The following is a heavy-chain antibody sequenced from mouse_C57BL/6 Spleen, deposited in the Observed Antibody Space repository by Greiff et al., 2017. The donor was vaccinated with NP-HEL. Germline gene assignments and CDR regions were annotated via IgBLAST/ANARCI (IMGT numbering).Heavy chain of an antibody. CDR2: ISSGGDYI. D-gene: IGHD1-1*01. CDR3: TRVCITTVVATSDYFDY. J-gene: IGHJ2*01. CDR1: GFTFSSYA. Sequence: EVQRVESGEGLVKPGGSLKLSCAASGFTFSSYAMSWVRQTPEKRLEWVAYISSGGDYIYYADTVKGRFTISRDNARNTLYLQMSSLKSEDTAMYYCTRVCITTVVATSDYFDYWGQGTTLTVSS. V-gene: IGHV5-9-1*02.